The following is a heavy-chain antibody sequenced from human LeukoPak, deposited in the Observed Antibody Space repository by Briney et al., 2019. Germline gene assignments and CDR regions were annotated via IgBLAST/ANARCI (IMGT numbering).Heavy chain of an antibody. CDR2: ISSSGSTM. Sequence: GGSLRLSCVASGFTLRSYVMNWVRQAPGKGLEWVSYISSSGSTMYYADSVKGRFTISRDNAKNSLSLQMNSLRAEDTAVYYCARSPAGANYYLDVWGKGTTVTISS. D-gene: IGHD1-14*01. J-gene: IGHJ6*03. CDR3: ARSPAGANYYLDV. CDR1: GFTLRSYV. V-gene: IGHV3-48*03.